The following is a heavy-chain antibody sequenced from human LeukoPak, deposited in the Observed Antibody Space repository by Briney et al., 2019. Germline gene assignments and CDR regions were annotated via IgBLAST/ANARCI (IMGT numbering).Heavy chain of an antibody. D-gene: IGHD1-26*01. CDR1: GFTFSSYA. Sequence: GGSLRLSCAASGFTFSSYAMSWVRQAPGKGLDWVSAISGSGGSTYYADSVKGRFTISRDNSKNTLYLQMNSLRAEDTAVYYCAKASYWDPYFDYWGQGTLVTVSS. V-gene: IGHV3-23*01. J-gene: IGHJ4*02. CDR2: ISGSGGST. CDR3: AKASYWDPYFDY.